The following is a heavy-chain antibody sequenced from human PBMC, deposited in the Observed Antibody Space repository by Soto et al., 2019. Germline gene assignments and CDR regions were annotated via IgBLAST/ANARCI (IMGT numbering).Heavy chain of an antibody. J-gene: IGHJ6*02. D-gene: IGHD2-15*01. CDR2: IYYSGST. CDR3: ARDLGVVVATWTNYCYYYGMHF. V-gene: IGHV4-59*01. Sequence: PSETLSLTCTVSGGSISSYYWSWIRQPPGKGLEWIGYIYYSGSTNYNPSLKSRVTISVDTSKNQFSLKLSSVTAADTAVYYCARDLGVVVATWTNYCYYYGMHFRCQGPT. CDR1: GGSISSYY.